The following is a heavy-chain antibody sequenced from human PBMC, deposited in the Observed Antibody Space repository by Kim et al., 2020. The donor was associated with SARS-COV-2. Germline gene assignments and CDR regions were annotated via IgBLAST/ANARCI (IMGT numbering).Heavy chain of an antibody. CDR3: AHRLQGGYSSGWYTLNY. D-gene: IGHD6-19*01. CDR1: GFSLSTSGVG. V-gene: IGHV2-5*02. Sequence: SGPTLVKPTQTLTLTCTFSGFSLSTSGVGVGWIRQPPGKALEWLALIYWDDDKRYSPSLKSRLTITKDTSKNQVVLTMTNMDPVDTATYYCAHRLQGGYSSGWYTLNYWGQGTLVTVSS. CDR2: IYWDDDK. J-gene: IGHJ4*02.